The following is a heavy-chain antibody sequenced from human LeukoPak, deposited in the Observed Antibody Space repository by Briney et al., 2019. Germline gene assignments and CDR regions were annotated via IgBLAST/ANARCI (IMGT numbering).Heavy chain of an antibody. CDR3: ARRLTQYDCFDP. J-gene: IGHJ5*02. V-gene: IGHV6-1*01. D-gene: IGHD2-2*01. CDR2: TYYRSTWYN. CDR1: GDSVSSNSVT. Sequence: SQTLSLTCAISGDSVSSNSVTGNWIRQSPSRGLEWLGRTYYRSTWYNDYAVSVRGRITVSPDTSKNQFSLHLNSVTPEDTAVYYCARRLTQYDCFDPWGQGILVTVSS.